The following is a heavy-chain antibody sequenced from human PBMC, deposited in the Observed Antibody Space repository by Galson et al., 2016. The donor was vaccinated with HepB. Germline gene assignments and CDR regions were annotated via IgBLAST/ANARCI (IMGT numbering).Heavy chain of an antibody. Sequence: SVKVSCKASGYTFIDYAMNWVRQAPGQGLEWVGWINTNNGDATYAQGFTGRFVFSMDTSVSTAFLQISSLKVDDTAVYYCVRDPLALWGQGTLVTVSS. CDR2: INTNNGDA. V-gene: IGHV7-4-1*02. J-gene: IGHJ4*02. CDR1: GYTFIDYA. CDR3: VRDPLAL.